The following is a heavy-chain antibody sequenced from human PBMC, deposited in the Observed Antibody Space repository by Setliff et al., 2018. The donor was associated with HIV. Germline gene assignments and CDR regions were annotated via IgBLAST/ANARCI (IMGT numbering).Heavy chain of an antibody. J-gene: IGHJ6*03. Sequence: HPGGSLRLSCAGSGFIFSNYAMYWVRQAPGKGLEWVSGISWNGDLTAYAESTKGRFTISRDNARKSLYLQMNSLTTQDTALYYCVKDGSLSGLYYHYMDVWGKGTTVTVSS. CDR3: VKDGSLSGLYYHYMDV. D-gene: IGHD2-2*02. CDR1: GFIFSNYA. CDR2: ISWNGDLT. V-gene: IGHV3-9*01.